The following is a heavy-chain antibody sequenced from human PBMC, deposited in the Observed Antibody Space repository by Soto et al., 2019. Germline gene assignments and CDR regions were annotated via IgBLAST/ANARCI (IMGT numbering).Heavy chain of an antibody. CDR3: ASGGNSGAWHSDY. Sequence: QVQLVESGGGVVQPGTSLRLSCAASGSTFSNYAMHWVRQAPGKGLEWVAVISYDGSNKYYVDSVKGRFTISRDNSKNTQYLQMDSLRPEDTAVYYCASGGNSGAWHSDYWGQGTLVTVSS. V-gene: IGHV3-30-3*01. J-gene: IGHJ4*02. D-gene: IGHD6-25*01. CDR1: GSTFSNYA. CDR2: ISYDGSNK.